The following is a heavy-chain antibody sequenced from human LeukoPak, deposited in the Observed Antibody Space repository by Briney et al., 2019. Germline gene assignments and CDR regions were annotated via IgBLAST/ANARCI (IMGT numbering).Heavy chain of an antibody. Sequence: GGSLRLSCAASGFXFSNHAMSWVRQAPGKGLQWVSAISGGGVAIYYADSVKGRFTISRDNSKNTLYLQMNSLRVEDTAVYYCARVRVGATTGDTFDIWGQGTMVTVAS. V-gene: IGHV3-23*01. CDR2: ISGGGVAI. CDR1: GFXFSNHA. CDR3: ARVRVGATTGDTFDI. J-gene: IGHJ3*02. D-gene: IGHD1-26*01.